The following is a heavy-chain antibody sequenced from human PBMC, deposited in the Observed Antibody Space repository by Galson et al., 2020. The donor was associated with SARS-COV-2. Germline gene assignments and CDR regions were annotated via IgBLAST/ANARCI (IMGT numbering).Heavy chain of an antibody. CDR3: ARAPYCSSTSYYLYYGMDV. CDR2: IYYSGST. V-gene: IGHV4-59*13. Sequence: SETLSLTCTVSGGSISSYYWSWIRQPPGKGLEWIGYIYYSGSTNYNPSLKSRVTISVDTSKNQFSLKLSSVTAADTAVYYCARAPYCSSTSYYLYYGMDVWGQGTTVTVSS. J-gene: IGHJ6*02. D-gene: IGHD2-2*01. CDR1: GGSISSYY.